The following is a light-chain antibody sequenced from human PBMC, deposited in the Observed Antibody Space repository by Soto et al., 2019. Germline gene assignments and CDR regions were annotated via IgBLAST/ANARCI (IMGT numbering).Light chain of an antibody. CDR1: QAMNGW. Sequence: DIQMTQSPPSVSASVGDRVTITCRASQAMNGWLSWYQQKPGKAPKLLISVASRLESGIPSRFSGSGAGTEFSLTVTSLQPEDCATYYCQQAFRFPHTFGQGTRLEI. CDR3: QQAFRFPHT. CDR2: VAS. J-gene: IGKJ2*01. V-gene: IGKV1-12*01.